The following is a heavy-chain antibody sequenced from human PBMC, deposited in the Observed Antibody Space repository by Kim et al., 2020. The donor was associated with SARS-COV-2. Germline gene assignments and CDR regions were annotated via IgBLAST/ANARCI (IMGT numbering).Heavy chain of an antibody. D-gene: IGHD4-4*01. Sequence: PGGSLRLSCAASGFTFSRYWMTWVRQAPGKGLEWVANINYDGREKNYVDSVKGRFTISRDNAKKSLYLQMSSLRADDTAVYYCARAAEYGDYSFYYSGMDVWGQGTTVTVS. CDR2: INYDGREK. CDR3: ARAAEYGDYSFYYSGMDV. CDR1: GFTFSRYW. J-gene: IGHJ6*02. V-gene: IGHV3-7*04.